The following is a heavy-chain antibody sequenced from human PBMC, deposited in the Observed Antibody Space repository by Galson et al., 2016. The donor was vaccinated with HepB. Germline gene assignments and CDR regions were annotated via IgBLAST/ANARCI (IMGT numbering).Heavy chain of an antibody. V-gene: IGHV3-30*03. CDR2: ISYDRSNK. Sequence: SLRLSCAASGFTFSNCGMHWVRQTPGKGLEWVTIISYDRSNKYYADSVKGRITISRDNSKNTLYLQMNSLRAEDTAVYYCARIRRSDWYLHAALGWFDPWGQGTLVTVSS. J-gene: IGHJ5*02. CDR1: GFTFSNCG. D-gene: IGHD6-19*01. CDR3: ARIRRSDWYLHAALGWFDP.